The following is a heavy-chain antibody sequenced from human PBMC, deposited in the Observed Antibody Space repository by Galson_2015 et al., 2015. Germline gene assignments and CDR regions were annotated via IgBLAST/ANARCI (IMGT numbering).Heavy chain of an antibody. CDR2: IRSNTGGGTT. D-gene: IGHD6-19*01. Sequence: SLRLSCAASGFTFSNAWMSWVRQAPGKGLEWVGRIRSNTGGGTTDYAAPVKGRFTISRDDSKNTLYLQMISLKTDDIAVYYCTTHGSGWYWAFDYWGQGTLVTVSS. V-gene: IGHV3-15*05. CDR1: GFTFSNAW. CDR3: TTHGSGWYWAFDY. J-gene: IGHJ4*02.